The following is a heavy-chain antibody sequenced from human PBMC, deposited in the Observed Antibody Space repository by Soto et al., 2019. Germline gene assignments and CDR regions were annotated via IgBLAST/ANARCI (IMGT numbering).Heavy chain of an antibody. D-gene: IGHD6-13*01. Sequence: GASVKVSCKASGGTFSSYAISWVRQAPGQGLEWMGGIIPIFGTANYAQKFQGRVTITADESTSTAYMELRSLRSDDTAVYYCARDIAAGTFGWFDPWGQGTLVTVSS. CDR3: ARDIAAGTFGWFDP. CDR2: IIPIFGTA. V-gene: IGHV1-69*13. J-gene: IGHJ5*02. CDR1: GGTFSSYA.